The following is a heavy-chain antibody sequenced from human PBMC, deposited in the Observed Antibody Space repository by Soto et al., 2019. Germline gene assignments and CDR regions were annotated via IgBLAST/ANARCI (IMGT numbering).Heavy chain of an antibody. V-gene: IGHV3-64D*06. Sequence: QPGGSLRLSCSASGFIFSTFGMFWVRQAPGQGLEYVSAIFYSGSGSYYADPVRGRFTVSRDNSKNMFYLQMSSLRVEDTALYFCVRGPSRGSSLFGPLDYWGQGTQVTVSS. CDR1: GFIFSTFG. J-gene: IGHJ4*02. D-gene: IGHD3-3*01. CDR3: VRGPSRGSSLFGPLDY. CDR2: IFYSGSGS.